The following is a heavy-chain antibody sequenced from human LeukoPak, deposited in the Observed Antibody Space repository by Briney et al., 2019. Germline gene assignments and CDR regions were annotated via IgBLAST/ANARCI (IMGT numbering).Heavy chain of an antibody. D-gene: IGHD5-18*01. CDR1: GGSISRGGFY. CDR3: ARGTTDGYSYGRFDY. V-gene: IGHV4-31*03. J-gene: IGHJ4*02. Sequence: PSQTLSLTCTVSGGSISRGGFYWSWIRQHPGKGLEWLGYIYYSGTTYYNPSLKSRVTFSVDTSKNQFSLKLNPVTAADTALYYCARGTTDGYSYGRFDYWGQGTLVTVSS. CDR2: IYYSGTT.